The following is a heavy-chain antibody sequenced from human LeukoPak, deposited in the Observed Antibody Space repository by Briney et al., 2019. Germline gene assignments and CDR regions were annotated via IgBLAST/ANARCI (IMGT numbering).Heavy chain of an antibody. Sequence: GGSLRLSCAASGFSFSIYSMNWVRQAPGKGLEWISYISRSSRTTYYADPVKGQFTISRDNAKNSLYLQMNSLRAEDTAVYYCARDGSFGGSWNEDDAFDIWGQGTMVTVSS. V-gene: IGHV3-48*04. J-gene: IGHJ3*02. D-gene: IGHD4-23*01. CDR2: ISRSSRTT. CDR1: GFSFSIYS. CDR3: ARDGSFGGSWNEDDAFDI.